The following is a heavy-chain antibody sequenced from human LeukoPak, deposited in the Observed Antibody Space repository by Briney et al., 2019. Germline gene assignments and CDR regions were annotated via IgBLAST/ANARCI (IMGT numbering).Heavy chain of an antibody. V-gene: IGHV4-30-4*01. Sequence: SETLSLTCTVSGGSISSGDYYWRWLREPPGKGLEWIGYIYYSGSTYYNPSLKSRVIISVDTSENQFSLKLSSVTAADTAVYYCAREPRTRATTWIDYWGQGTLVSVSS. CDR2: IYYSGST. J-gene: IGHJ4*02. D-gene: IGHD4-17*01. CDR3: AREPRTRATTWIDY. CDR1: GGSISSGDYY.